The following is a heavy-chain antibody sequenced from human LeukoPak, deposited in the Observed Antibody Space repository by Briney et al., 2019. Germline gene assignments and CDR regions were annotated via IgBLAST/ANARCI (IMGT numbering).Heavy chain of an antibody. Sequence: GGSLRLSCAVSGFTFSSYSMNWVRQAPGKGLEWVSFISSSSSYIYYADSMKGRFTISRDNAKNSLYLQMNSLRAEDTAVYYCATAGTSRAGFWFDPWGQGTLVTVSS. D-gene: IGHD2-2*01. CDR2: ISSSSSYI. CDR3: ATAGTSRAGFWFDP. CDR1: GFTFSSYS. V-gene: IGHV3-21*04. J-gene: IGHJ5*02.